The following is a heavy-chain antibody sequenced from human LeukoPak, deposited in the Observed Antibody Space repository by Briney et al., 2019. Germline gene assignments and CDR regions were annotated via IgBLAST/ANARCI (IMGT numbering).Heavy chain of an antibody. Sequence: SVKVSCKASGGTFSSYAISWVRQAPGQGLEWMGRIIPIFGTANYAQKFQGRVTITTDESTSTAYMELSSLRSEDTAVYYCARDSGYSSGWVAEYFQHWGQGTLVTVSS. CDR3: ARDSGYSSGWVAEYFQH. CDR1: GGTFSSYA. D-gene: IGHD6-19*01. J-gene: IGHJ1*01. CDR2: IIPIFGTA. V-gene: IGHV1-69*05.